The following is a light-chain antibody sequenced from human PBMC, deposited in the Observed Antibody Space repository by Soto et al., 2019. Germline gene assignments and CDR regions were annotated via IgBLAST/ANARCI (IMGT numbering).Light chain of an antibody. CDR2: KAS. Sequence: DIQWTQSPSTLSASIGDRVTITCRASQSISTWLAWYQQKPGTAPKLLIYKASTLEGGVPSRFSGSRSGTESTLTVSSLQPDDFATYYCQQYNDSFPYTFGQGTRLEIK. J-gene: IGKJ5*01. V-gene: IGKV1-5*03. CDR3: QQYNDSFPYT. CDR1: QSISTW.